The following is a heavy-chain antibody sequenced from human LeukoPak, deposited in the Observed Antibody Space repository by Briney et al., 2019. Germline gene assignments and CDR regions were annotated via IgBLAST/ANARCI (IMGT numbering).Heavy chain of an antibody. CDR2: IRASDGYT. V-gene: IGHV3-23*01. Sequence: PGGSLRLSCVASGFTFSTYAMMWVRQAPGKGLEWVSAIRASDGYTEYADSVKGRFTISRDNSKKTLYLQMRSLRAEDTAIYYCARDPNGDYIGAFDFGGQGTLVTASS. D-gene: IGHD4-17*01. CDR3: ARDPNGDYIGAFDF. J-gene: IGHJ3*01. CDR1: GFTFSTYA.